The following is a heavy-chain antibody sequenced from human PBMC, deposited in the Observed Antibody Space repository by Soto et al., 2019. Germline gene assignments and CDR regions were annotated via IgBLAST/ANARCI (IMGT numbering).Heavy chain of an antibody. CDR3: ARLSGCRSTSCYTNMDV. Sequence: GESLKISCNGSGYSFTSYWIGWVRQMPGKGLEWMGIIYPGDSDTRYSPSFQGQVTISADKSISTAYLQWSSLKASDTAMYYCARLSGCRSTSCYTNMDVWGQGTKVTVYS. D-gene: IGHD2-2*02. CDR2: IYPGDSDT. CDR1: GYSFTSYW. V-gene: IGHV5-51*01. J-gene: IGHJ6*02.